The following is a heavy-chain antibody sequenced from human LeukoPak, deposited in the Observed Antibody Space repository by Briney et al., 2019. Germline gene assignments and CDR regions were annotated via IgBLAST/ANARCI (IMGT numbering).Heavy chain of an antibody. CDR3: ARVGGSSGYRRYYFDY. Sequence: PGGSLRLSCAASGFTFSSYAMSWVRQAPGKGLEWVANIKQDGSEKYYVDSVKGRFTISRDNAKNSLYLQMNSLRAEDTAVYYCARVGGSSGYRRYYFDYWGQGTLVTVSS. CDR2: IKQDGSEK. D-gene: IGHD3-22*01. V-gene: IGHV3-7*01. J-gene: IGHJ4*02. CDR1: GFTFSSYA.